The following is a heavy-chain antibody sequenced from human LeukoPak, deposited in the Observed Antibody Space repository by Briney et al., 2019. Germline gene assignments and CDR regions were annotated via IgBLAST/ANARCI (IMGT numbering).Heavy chain of an antibody. CDR3: ARDRGHFDY. D-gene: IGHD3-10*01. V-gene: IGHV3-53*01. Sequence: GGSLRLSCAASGLSVSRNYISWVRQAPGKGLEWVSFIYTGTTTFYADSVKGRFTISRDNSRNTVYLELNSPRVDDTAVYYCARDRGHFDYWGPGTLVTVSS. CDR1: GLSVSRNY. CDR2: IYTGTTT. J-gene: IGHJ4*02.